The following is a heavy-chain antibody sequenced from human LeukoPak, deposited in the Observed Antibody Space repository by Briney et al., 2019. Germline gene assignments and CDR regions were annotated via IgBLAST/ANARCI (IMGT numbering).Heavy chain of an antibody. Sequence: SVKVSCKASGGTFSSYAISWGRQAPGQGLEWMGGIIPIFGTANYAQKFQGRVTITTDESTSTAYMELSSLRSEDTAVYYCARGTVSIYYYYYMDVWGKGTTVTVSS. CDR3: ARGTVSIYYYYYMDV. CDR1: GGTFSSYA. J-gene: IGHJ6*03. D-gene: IGHD4-17*01. CDR2: IIPIFGTA. V-gene: IGHV1-69*05.